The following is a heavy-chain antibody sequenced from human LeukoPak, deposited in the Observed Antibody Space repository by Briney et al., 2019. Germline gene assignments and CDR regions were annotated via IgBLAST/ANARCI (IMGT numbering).Heavy chain of an antibody. J-gene: IGHJ4*02. CDR1: GDSISHYW. V-gene: IGHV4-4*07. CDR3: ARGSREMATIFDY. D-gene: IGHD5-24*01. Sequence: SGTLSLTRSVSGDSISHYWGNWIPQPAGKELEWIGRMYTSGDTNYNPPLKSRVTMSVDTSKNQVSLRLTSVIAADTAVYYCARGSREMATIFDYWGQGTLVTVSS. CDR2: MYTSGDT.